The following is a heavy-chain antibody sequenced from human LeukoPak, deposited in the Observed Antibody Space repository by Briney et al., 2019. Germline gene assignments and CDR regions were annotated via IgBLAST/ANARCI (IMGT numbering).Heavy chain of an antibody. D-gene: IGHD6-6*01. V-gene: IGHV1-69*06. CDR2: IIPIFGTA. J-gene: IGHJ4*02. Sequence: SVKVSCKASGGTFSSYAISWVRQAPGQGLEWMGGIIPIFGTANYAQKFQGRVTITADKSTSTAYMELSSLRSEDTAVYYCARDGSSSSPGMGYWGQGTLVTVSS. CDR3: ARDGSSSSPGMGY. CDR1: GGTFSSYA.